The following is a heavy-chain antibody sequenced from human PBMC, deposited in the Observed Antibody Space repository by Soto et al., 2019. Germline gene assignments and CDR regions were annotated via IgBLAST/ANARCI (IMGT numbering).Heavy chain of an antibody. CDR2: ISSSSNII. V-gene: IGHV3-48*02. J-gene: IGHJ6*02. D-gene: IGHD6-13*01. Sequence: DVQLVESGGGLVQPGGSLRLFCVDSGFSISTYSMNWVRQPPGKGLEWISYISSSSNIIYYADSVKGRFTISRDNAKNSLYLQMNSLRDEDTAVYYCARPYSNRWSIYYGMDVWGQGTTVTVSS. CDR3: ARPYSNRWSIYYGMDV. CDR1: GFSISTYS.